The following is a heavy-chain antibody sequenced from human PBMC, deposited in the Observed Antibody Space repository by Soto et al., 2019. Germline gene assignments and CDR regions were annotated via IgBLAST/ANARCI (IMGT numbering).Heavy chain of an antibody. V-gene: IGHV4-59*08. Sequence: QVQLQESGPGLVKPSETLSLTCTVSGGSISSYYWSWIRQPPGKGLEWIGYIYYSGSTNYNPSLKSRVTISVDTSKNQFSLKLSSVTAADTAVDYCARHAQRFLEWDFDYWGQGTLVTVSS. D-gene: IGHD3-3*01. CDR2: IYYSGST. J-gene: IGHJ4*02. CDR1: GGSISSYY. CDR3: ARHAQRFLEWDFDY.